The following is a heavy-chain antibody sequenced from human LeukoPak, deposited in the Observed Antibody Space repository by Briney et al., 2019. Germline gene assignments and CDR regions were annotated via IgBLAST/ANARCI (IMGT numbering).Heavy chain of an antibody. D-gene: IGHD5-18*01. J-gene: IGHJ4*02. CDR1: GFTFSSYS. Sequence: PGGSLRLSCAASGFTFSSYSMHWVRQAPGKGLDWVAVISSDGINKYYADSVKGRFIISRGNSKNTLYVQVNSLRPEDTAVYYCARAMDTAMGPYFDFRGQGTLVTVSS. CDR2: ISSDGINK. V-gene: IGHV3-30*04. CDR3: ARAMDTAMGPYFDF.